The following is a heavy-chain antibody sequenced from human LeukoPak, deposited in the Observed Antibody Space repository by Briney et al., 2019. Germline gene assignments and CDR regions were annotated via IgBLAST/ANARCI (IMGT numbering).Heavy chain of an antibody. CDR1: GGTFSSYA. CDR3: ASSSRYCSSTRCYGSPYYYYYMDV. D-gene: IGHD2-2*01. V-gene: IGHV1-69*05. J-gene: IGHJ6*03. Sequence: SVKVSCKASGGTFSSYAISWVRQAPGQGLEWMGGIIPIFGTANYAQKFQGRVTITTDESTSTAYMELSSLRSEDTAVYYCASSSRYCSSTRCYGSPYYYYYMDVWGKGTTVTVSS. CDR2: IIPIFGTA.